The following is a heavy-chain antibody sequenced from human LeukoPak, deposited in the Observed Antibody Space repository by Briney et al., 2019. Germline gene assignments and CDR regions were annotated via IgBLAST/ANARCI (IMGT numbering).Heavy chain of an antibody. CDR1: GYTFTSYG. V-gene: IGHV1-18*01. Sequence: ASVKVSCKASGYTFTSYGISWVRQAPGQGLEWMGWISAYNGNINYAQKLQGRVTMTIDTSTSTAYMELRSLRSDDTAVYYCARGSIAAADNWFDPWGQGTLVTVSS. CDR3: ARGSIAAADNWFDP. D-gene: IGHD6-13*01. J-gene: IGHJ5*02. CDR2: ISAYNGNI.